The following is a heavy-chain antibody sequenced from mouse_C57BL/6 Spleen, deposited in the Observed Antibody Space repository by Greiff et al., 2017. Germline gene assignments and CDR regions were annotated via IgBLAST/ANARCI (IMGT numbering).Heavy chain of an antibody. Sequence: QVQLQQPGAELVKPGASVKVSCKASGYTFTSYWMHWVKQRPGQGLEWIGRIHPSDSDTNYNQKFKGKATLTVDKSSSTAYMQLSSLTSEDSAVYYCAIIYYGNYETWFAYWGQGTLVTVSA. CDR2: IHPSDSDT. V-gene: IGHV1-74*01. D-gene: IGHD2-1*01. CDR3: AIIYYGNYETWFAY. CDR1: GYTFTSYW. J-gene: IGHJ3*01.